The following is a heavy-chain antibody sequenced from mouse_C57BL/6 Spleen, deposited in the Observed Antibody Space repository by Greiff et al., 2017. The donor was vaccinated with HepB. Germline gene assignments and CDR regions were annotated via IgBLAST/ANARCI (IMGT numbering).Heavy chain of an antibody. CDR3: TRDGYSFAY. V-gene: IGHV1-15*01. J-gene: IGHJ3*01. D-gene: IGHD2-3*01. Sequence: QVHVKQSGAELVRPGASVTLSCKASGYTFTDYEMHWVKQTPVHGLEWIGAIDPETGGTAYNQKFKGKAILTADKSSSTAYMELRSLTSEDSAVYYCTRDGYSFAYWGQGTLVTVSA. CDR2: IDPETGGT. CDR1: GYTFTDYE.